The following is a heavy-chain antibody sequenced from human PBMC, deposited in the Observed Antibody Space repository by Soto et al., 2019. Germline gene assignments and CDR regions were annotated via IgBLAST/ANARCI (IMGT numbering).Heavy chain of an antibody. D-gene: IGHD3-16*02. J-gene: IGHJ5*02. V-gene: IGHV1-8*01. CDR2: MNPNSGNT. CDR3: ASGRGEDYDYIWGSYRLNWFDP. CDR1: GYTFTSYD. Sequence: QVQLVQSGAEVKKPGASVKVSCKASGYTFTSYDINWVRQATGQGLEWMGWMNPNSGNTGYAQKFQGRVTMTRNTTISTAYLERSSLRSEDTAVYYCASGRGEDYDYIWGSYRLNWFDPWGQGTLVTVSS.